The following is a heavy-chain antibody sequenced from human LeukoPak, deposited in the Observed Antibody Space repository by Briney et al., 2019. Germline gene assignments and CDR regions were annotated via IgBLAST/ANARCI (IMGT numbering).Heavy chain of an antibody. CDR1: GFTFSSYG. CDR2: ISGGGGST. D-gene: IGHD2-2*01. CDR3: AKDPRQRPAAAFDY. J-gene: IGHJ4*02. Sequence: GGSLRLSCAASGFTFSSYGMHWVRQAPGKGLEWVSAISGGGGSTYYADSVKGRFTISRDNSKNTLYLQMNSLTVEDTAVYYCAKDPRQRPAAAFDYWGQGTLVTVSS. V-gene: IGHV3-23*01.